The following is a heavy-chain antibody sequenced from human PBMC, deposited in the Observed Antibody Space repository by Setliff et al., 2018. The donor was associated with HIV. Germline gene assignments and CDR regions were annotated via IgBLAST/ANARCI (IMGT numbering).Heavy chain of an antibody. CDR2: IDWDDDK. J-gene: IGHJ6*02. CDR1: GFSLTTSGMC. CDR3: ARIVISSSSNYYYGMDV. D-gene: IGHD6-6*01. V-gene: IGHV2-70*11. Sequence: SGPTLVNPTQTLTLTCTFSGFSLTTSGMCVTWIRQPPGRALEWLARIDWDDDKYYSTSLKTRLTISRDTSKNQVVLTMTNMDPVDTATYYCARIVISSSSNYYYGMDVWGQGTTVTVSS.